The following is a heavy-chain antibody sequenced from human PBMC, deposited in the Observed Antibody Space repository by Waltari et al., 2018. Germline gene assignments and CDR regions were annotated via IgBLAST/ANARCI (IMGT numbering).Heavy chain of an antibody. D-gene: IGHD4-17*01. Sequence: QVQLVQSGAEVKKPGASVKVSCKASGYTFTSYDINWVRQATGQGLEWKGWMNPNRGNTGYAQEYQGRVTITRNTSISTAYMGLSSLRSENTAVYYCARADDYGGPGGYWGQGTLVTVSS. CDR2: MNPNRGNT. J-gene: IGHJ4*02. V-gene: IGHV1-8*03. CDR3: ARADDYGGPGGY. CDR1: GYTFTSYD.